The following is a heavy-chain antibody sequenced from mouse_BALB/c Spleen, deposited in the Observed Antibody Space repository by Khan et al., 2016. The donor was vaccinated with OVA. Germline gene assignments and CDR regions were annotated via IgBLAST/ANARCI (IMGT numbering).Heavy chain of an antibody. CDR1: GFTFSSYG. J-gene: IGHJ2*01. CDR3: ARMARTIN. CDR2: INSNGGST. V-gene: IGHV5-6-3*01. Sequence: EVELVVSGGGLVQPGGSLKLSCAASGFTFSSYGMSWVRQTPDKRLELVATINSNGGSTYSPDSVTGRFTISRDNAKNTLYLQMSSLKSEDTAMYYCARMARTINWGQGTTLTVSS.